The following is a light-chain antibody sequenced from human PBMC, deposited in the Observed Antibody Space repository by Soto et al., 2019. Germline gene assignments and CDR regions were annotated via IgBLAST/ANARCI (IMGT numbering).Light chain of an antibody. CDR2: DAS. V-gene: IGKV3-11*01. J-gene: IGKJ4*01. CDR1: QSINYY. Sequence: EIVLTQSPATLSLSPGERATLSCRASQSINYYLAWYQQKPGQAPRLLIYDASNRATGIPARFSGSGSGTDFTLTISGLEPEDFAVYHCQHRSGWPPAIFGGGTKVEIK. CDR3: QHRSGWPPAI.